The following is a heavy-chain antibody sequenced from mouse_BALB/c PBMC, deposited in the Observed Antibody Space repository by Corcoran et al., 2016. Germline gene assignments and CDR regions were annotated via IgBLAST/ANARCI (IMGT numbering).Heavy chain of an antibody. CDR1: GCSFTGYT. J-gene: IGHJ3*01. V-gene: IGHV1-26*01. D-gene: IGHD1-1*01. Sequence: EVQLQQSGPEQVKPGASMKISCKASGCSFTGYTMIWVKQRQGKNLEWIGLINPYNGGTSYNQKFKGKATLTVDKSSSTAYMELLSLTSEDSAVYYCERDYYGSSDVFAYWGQGTLVTVSA. CDR2: INPYNGGT. CDR3: ERDYYGSSDVFAY.